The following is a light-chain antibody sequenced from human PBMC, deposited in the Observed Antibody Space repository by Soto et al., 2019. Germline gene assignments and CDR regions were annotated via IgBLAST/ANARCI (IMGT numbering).Light chain of an antibody. CDR2: DAS. CDR3: QQRSNWPWT. Sequence: EIVLTQSPATLSLSPGERATLSCRASQSVGNNLAWYQQKPGQAPRLLIYDASNRATGIPARFSGSGSGTDFTLTISSLEPEDFAVYYCQQRSNWPWTFGQGTKVEIK. V-gene: IGKV3-11*01. J-gene: IGKJ1*01. CDR1: QSVGNN.